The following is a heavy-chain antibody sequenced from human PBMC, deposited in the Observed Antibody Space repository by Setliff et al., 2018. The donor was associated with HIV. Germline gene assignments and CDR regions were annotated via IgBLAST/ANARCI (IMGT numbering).Heavy chain of an antibody. V-gene: IGHV1-69*13. J-gene: IGHJ4*02. CDR1: GYTFTSYD. CDR3: AKNFFGSGYYLFFDF. Sequence: ASVKVSCKASGYTFTSYDISWVRQAPGQGLDWMGGIIPVFGTTNYAQKFQGSVTIIADESTSTAYMELSSLRSEDTAVYYCAKNFFGSGYYLFFDFWGQGTLVTVS. CDR2: IIPVFGTT. D-gene: IGHD3-10*01.